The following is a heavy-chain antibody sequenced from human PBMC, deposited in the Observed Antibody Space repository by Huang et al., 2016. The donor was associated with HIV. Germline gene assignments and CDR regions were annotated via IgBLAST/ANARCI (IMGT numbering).Heavy chain of an antibody. CDR3: ARGFSSWTNSDY. CDR1: GYTFTNYA. Sequence: QVQLVQSGSELKKPGASVKVSCKASGYTFTNYAMNWGRQAPGQGLEWMGCRHTNTGNPTYAHGFTGRLVFSLDTSVSTAYLQISSLKAEDSAMYYCARGFSSWTNSDYWGQGTLVTVSS. D-gene: IGHD6-13*01. CDR2: RHTNTGNP. V-gene: IGHV7-4-1*02. J-gene: IGHJ4*02.